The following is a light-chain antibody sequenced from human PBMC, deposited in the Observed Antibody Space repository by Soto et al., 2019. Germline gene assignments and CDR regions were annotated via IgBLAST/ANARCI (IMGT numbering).Light chain of an antibody. CDR1: GSNIGAGYD. CDR2: ANI. CDR3: QSYDSSPSGYV. V-gene: IGLV1-40*01. Sequence: QAVVTQPPSVSGAPGQRVTISCTGSGSNIGAGYDVHWYQQLPGTAPKLLIFANINRPSGVPDRFSGSKSGTSASLAITGLRAEDEADYYCQSYDSSPSGYVFGTGTQLTVL. J-gene: IGLJ1*01.